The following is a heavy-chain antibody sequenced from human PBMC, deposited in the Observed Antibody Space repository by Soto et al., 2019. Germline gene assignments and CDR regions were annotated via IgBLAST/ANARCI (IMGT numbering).Heavy chain of an antibody. CDR2: VYYTGTT. D-gene: IGHD1-26*01. CDR3: ARRYGGNLDY. V-gene: IGHV4-59*08. J-gene: IGHJ4*02. CDR1: GSPISSYY. Sequence: PSETLSLTCTVSGSPISSYYWSWFRQPPGQGLEWVGYVYYTGTTTYSPSLKSRVTISVDASKSQFSLKLCSVTAADTAVYYCARRYGGNLDYWGQGTLVTVSS.